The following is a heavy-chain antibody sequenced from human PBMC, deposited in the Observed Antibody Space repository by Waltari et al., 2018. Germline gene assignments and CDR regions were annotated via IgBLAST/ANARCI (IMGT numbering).Heavy chain of an antibody. CDR3: AKAMVAAWDTTLLGH. CDR2: ISGSGAPT. V-gene: IGHV3-23*04. CDR1: GFSFSSYT. J-gene: IGHJ4*02. D-gene: IGHD1-26*01. Sequence: EVQLVESGGGLVQPGASLRLSCSASGFSFSSYTMTWVRQPPGKGMEWVSTISGSGAPTYYADSVKGRFTISRDNSKNTFYLHMYSLRADDTAVYYCAKAMVAAWDTTLLGHWGQGSLVTVSP.